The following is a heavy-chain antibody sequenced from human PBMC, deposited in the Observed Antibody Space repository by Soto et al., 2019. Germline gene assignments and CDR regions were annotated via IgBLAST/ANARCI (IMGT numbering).Heavy chain of an antibody. V-gene: IGHV3-33*08. CDR2: ISSDGSHE. J-gene: IGHJ4*02. Sequence: GESLKISCAASGFSFNRFATHWVRQAPGKGLEWVALISSDGSHEMYADSVKGRFTISRENSKNTTYLQMNSLKTEDTAVYYCARVRYGSGNYFDYWGQGTPVTVSS. D-gene: IGHD3-10*01. CDR1: GFSFNRFA. CDR3: ARVRYGSGNYFDY.